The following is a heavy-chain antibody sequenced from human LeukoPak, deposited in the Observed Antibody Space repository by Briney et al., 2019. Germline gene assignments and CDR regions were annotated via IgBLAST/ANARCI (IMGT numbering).Heavy chain of an antibody. CDR3: ARHDSGSYGGFDY. CDR2: IYPGDSDT. J-gene: IGHJ4*02. V-gene: IGHV5-51*01. Sequence: GETPKISCKGSGYSFTSYWIGWVRQMPGKGLECMGIIYPGDSDTRYSPSFQGQVTISADKSISTAYLQWSSLKASDTATYYCARHDSGSYGGFDYWGQGTLVTVSS. D-gene: IGHD1-26*01. CDR1: GYSFTSYW.